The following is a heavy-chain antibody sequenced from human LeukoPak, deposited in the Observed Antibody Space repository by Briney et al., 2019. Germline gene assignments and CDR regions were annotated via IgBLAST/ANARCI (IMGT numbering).Heavy chain of an antibody. J-gene: IGHJ5*02. D-gene: IGHD3-9*01. Sequence: GGSLRLSCAASGFTFSSYSMNWVRQAPGKGLEWVSYISSSSSNIYYADSVKGRFTISRDNAKNSLYLQMNSLRAEDTAVYYCARDLAGGYDILTGYSNWFDPWGQGTLVTVSS. V-gene: IGHV3-48*01. CDR1: GFTFSSYS. CDR2: ISSSSSNI. CDR3: ARDLAGGYDILTGYSNWFDP.